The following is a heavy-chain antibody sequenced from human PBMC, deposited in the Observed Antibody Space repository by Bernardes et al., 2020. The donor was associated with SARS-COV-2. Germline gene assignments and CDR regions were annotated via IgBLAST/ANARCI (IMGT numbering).Heavy chain of an antibody. J-gene: IGHJ6*04. CDR3: ARGYGVVVPAAAGYYYDGMDV. Sequence: SETLSLTCAVYGGSFSGYYWSWIRQPPGKGLEWIGEINHSGSTNYNPSLESRVTISVDTSKNHFSLKLSSVTAADTAVYYCARGYGVVVPAAAGYYYDGMDVWGKGTTVTVSS. CDR2: INHSGST. V-gene: IGHV4-34*01. D-gene: IGHD2-2*01. CDR1: GGSFSGYY.